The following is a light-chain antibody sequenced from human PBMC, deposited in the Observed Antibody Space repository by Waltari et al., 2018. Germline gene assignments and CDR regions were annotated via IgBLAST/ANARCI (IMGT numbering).Light chain of an antibody. V-gene: IGKV3-20*01. J-gene: IGKJ1*01. CDR3: QHYVRLPAT. CDR2: GAS. Sequence: EIVLTQSPGTLSLSPGERATLSCRASQSVSRTLAWYQQKPGQAPRLLIYGASTRATGIPERFSGGGSGTDFSLTISRLEPEEFAVYYCQHYVRLPATFGQGTKVEIK. CDR1: QSVSRT.